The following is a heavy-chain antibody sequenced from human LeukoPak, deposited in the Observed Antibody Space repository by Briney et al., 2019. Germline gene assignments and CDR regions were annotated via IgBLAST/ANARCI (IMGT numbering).Heavy chain of an antibody. J-gene: IGHJ4*02. V-gene: IGHV3-23*01. D-gene: IGHD1-14*01. CDR2: ISGSGSST. CDR1: GFDFSSFT. Sequence: PGGSLRLSCAASGFDFSSFTMTWVRHSPRKGLQWASGISGSGSSTYYADSVKGRFTISRDNSKNTLYLQMDSLRAEGTALYYCARTQTGALFDSWGQGTLVTVSS. CDR3: ARTQTGALFDS.